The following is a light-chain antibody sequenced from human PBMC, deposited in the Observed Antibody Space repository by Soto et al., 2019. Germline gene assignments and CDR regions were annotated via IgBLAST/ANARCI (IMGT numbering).Light chain of an antibody. CDR2: AAS. J-gene: IGKJ2*01. CDR1: RSLSSSY. Sequence: EIVLTQSPGTLSFSPGERATLSCRASRSLSSSYVVWYQQKPGQAPGLLSYAASRRATGIPDRFSGSGSATEYTLTISRLEPEDFAVYYCQQQGTFGQGTKVEIK. V-gene: IGKV3-20*01. CDR3: QQQGT.